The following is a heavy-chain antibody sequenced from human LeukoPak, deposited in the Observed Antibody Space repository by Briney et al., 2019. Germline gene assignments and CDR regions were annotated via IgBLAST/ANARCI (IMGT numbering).Heavy chain of an antibody. CDR1: GYTFTSYG. D-gene: IGHD5-18*01. Sequence: ASVTVSCTASGYTFTSYGISWVRQAPGQGLEWMGWISAYNGNTNYAQKLQGRVTMTTDTSTSTAYMELRSLRSDDTAVYYCARATDTAIPGEFDYWGQGTLVTVSS. CDR2: ISAYNGNT. V-gene: IGHV1-18*01. J-gene: IGHJ4*02. CDR3: ARATDTAIPGEFDY.